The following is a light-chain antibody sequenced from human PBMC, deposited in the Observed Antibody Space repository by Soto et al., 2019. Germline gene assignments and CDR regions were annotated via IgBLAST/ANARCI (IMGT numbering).Light chain of an antibody. CDR1: QSVSSN. Sequence: EIVMTQSPATLYVSPGETATLSCRASQSVSSNLAWYQQKPGQAPRLLIYGASTRATGIPARFSGSGSGTEFTLTISSLQSEDFAVYYCQQYNNWPFTFGPGTKVDIK. CDR2: GAS. CDR3: QQYNNWPFT. V-gene: IGKV3-15*01. J-gene: IGKJ3*01.